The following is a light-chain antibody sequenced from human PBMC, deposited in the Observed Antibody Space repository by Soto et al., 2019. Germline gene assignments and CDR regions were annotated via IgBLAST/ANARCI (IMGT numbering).Light chain of an antibody. Sequence: EIVLTQSPGTLSLSPGERATLSCRASQSVSSSYLVWYQQKPGQAPRLLIYGASSRATGIPDRFSGSGSGTAFTLTISRLEPEDFAVYFCQQYGSSPLTFGGGTKVEIK. CDR3: QQYGSSPLT. V-gene: IGKV3-20*01. CDR2: GAS. J-gene: IGKJ4*01. CDR1: QSVSSSY.